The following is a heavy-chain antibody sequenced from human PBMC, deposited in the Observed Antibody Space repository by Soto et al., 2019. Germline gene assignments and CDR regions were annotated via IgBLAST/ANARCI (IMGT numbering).Heavy chain of an antibody. CDR1: GFTFSSYA. J-gene: IGHJ4*02. D-gene: IGHD5-18*01. V-gene: IGHV3-30-3*01. CDR3: ARAIRGYSDADY. Sequence: QVQLVESGGGVVQPGRSLRLSCAASGFTFSSYAMHWVRQAPGKGLEWVAVISNDGSNKYYADSVKGRFTISRDNSNNTLDLQMSSLRAEDTAVYYCARAIRGYSDADYWGQGTLVTVSS. CDR2: ISNDGSNK.